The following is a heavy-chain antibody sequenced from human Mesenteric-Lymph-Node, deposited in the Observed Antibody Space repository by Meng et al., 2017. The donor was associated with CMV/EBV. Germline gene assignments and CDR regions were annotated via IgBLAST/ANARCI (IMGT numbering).Heavy chain of an antibody. CDR1: GFAFSSYS. D-gene: IGHD6-13*01. V-gene: IGHV3-21*01. Sequence: ETLSLTCAASGFAFSSYSMNWVRQAPGKGLEWVASISGSDNSINYAGSVKGRFTISRDNARNSLHLQLNSLRAEDTGVYYCTRDDLAATGTNHYWGQGTLVTVSS. CDR3: TRDDLAATGTNHY. J-gene: IGHJ4*02. CDR2: ISGSDNSI.